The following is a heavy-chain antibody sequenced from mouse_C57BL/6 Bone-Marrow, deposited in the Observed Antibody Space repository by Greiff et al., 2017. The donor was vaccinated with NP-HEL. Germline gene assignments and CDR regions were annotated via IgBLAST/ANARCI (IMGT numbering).Heavy chain of an antibody. Sequence: DVKLVESGGGLVQPKGSLKLSCAASGFSFNTYAMNWVRQAPGKGLDWVARIRSKSNNYATYYADSVKDRFTISRDDSESMLYLQMNNLKTEDTAMYYCVRPPYDYEDYVDVWGTGTTVTVSS. CDR2: IRSKSNNYAT. CDR3: VRPPYDYEDYVDV. D-gene: IGHD2-4*01. CDR1: GFSFNTYA. V-gene: IGHV10-1*01. J-gene: IGHJ1*03.